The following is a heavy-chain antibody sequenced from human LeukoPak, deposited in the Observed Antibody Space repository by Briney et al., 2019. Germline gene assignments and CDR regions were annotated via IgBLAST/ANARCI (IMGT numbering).Heavy chain of an antibody. J-gene: IGHJ4*02. Sequence: PGGSLRLSCAASGLSFSSYDMHWVRQGTGKGLEWVSAISSAGDTYYPDSVKGRFTISRESAKNSLYLQMNSLRAGDTAVYYCARGTYDYASGTYYPPDYWGQGPLVTVSS. V-gene: IGHV3-13*01. CDR1: GLSFSSYD. CDR2: ISSAGDT. CDR3: ARGTYDYASGTYYPPDY. D-gene: IGHD3-10*01.